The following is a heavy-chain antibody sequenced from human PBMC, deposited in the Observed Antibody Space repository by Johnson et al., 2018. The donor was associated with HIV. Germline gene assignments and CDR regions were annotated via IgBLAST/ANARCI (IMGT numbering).Heavy chain of an antibody. V-gene: IGHV3-20*04. CDR3: TKMGALGAFDI. CDR1: GFTFDDYG. D-gene: IGHD3-16*01. Sequence: VQLVESGGGVVQPGGSLRLACAATGFTFDDYGMSWVRQGPGKGLEWVSGINWNGGNTDFADSVKGRFTISRDNSKNTLSLQMNSLRAEDTAVYYCTKMGALGAFDIWGQGTMVTVSS. J-gene: IGHJ3*02. CDR2: INWNGGNT.